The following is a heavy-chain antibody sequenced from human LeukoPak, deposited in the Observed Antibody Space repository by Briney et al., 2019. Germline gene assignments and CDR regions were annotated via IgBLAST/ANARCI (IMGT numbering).Heavy chain of an antibody. J-gene: IGHJ3*02. CDR3: TRRVSRGAPGEDDAFDI. D-gene: IGHD3-16*01. CDR2: IKSKTDGGTT. Sequence: GGSLRLSCAASGFTFSNAWMSWVRQAPGKGLEWVGRIKSKTDGGTTDYAAPVKGRFTISRDDSKNTLYLQMNSLKTEDTAVCCCTRRVSRGAPGEDDAFDILGQGTMITVCS. V-gene: IGHV3-15*01. CDR1: GFTFSNAW.